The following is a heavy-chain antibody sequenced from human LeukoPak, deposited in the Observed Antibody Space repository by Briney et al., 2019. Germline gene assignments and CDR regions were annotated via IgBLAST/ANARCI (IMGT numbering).Heavy chain of an antibody. CDR3: ATHRSGWYPYYFDN. CDR2: IYHSGST. D-gene: IGHD6-19*01. V-gene: IGHV4-59*08. CDR1: GGSISSYY. Sequence: SETLSLTCTVSGGSISSYYWTWIRQPPGKGLEWIGYIYHSGSTNYNPSLKSRVTISLDTSKNQFSLKLSSMTAADTAVYYCATHRSGWYPYYFDNWGQGTLVTVSS. J-gene: IGHJ4*02.